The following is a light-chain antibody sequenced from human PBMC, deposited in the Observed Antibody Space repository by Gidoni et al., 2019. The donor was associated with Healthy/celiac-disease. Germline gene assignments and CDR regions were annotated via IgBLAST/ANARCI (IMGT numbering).Light chain of an antibody. J-gene: IGKJ3*01. Sequence: DIQLTQSPSFLSASVGDRVTITCRASQGISSYLAWYQQKPGKAPKLLIYAASTLLSGVPSRFSGSGSGTEFTLTISSLQPEDFATYYCQQLNSHPFTFGPGTKVGIK. CDR3: QQLNSHPFT. V-gene: IGKV1-9*01. CDR1: QGISSY. CDR2: AAS.